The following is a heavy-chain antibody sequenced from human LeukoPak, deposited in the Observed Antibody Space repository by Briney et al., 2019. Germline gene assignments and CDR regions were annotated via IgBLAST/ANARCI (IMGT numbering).Heavy chain of an antibody. V-gene: IGHV3-53*01. Sequence: GGSLRLSCAVSGFTVSSIYMSWVRQAPGKGLEWVSSIYSDGNTYYADSVKGRFTLSRDSSRNTLYLQMNDLRVEDTAVYYCAGDTHSSSWYDHWGQGTLVTVSS. CDR1: GFTVSSIY. J-gene: IGHJ5*02. D-gene: IGHD6-19*01. CDR2: IYSDGNT. CDR3: AGDTHSSSWYDH.